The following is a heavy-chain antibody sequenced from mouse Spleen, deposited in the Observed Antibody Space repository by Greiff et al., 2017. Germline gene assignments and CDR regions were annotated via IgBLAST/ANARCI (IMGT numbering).Heavy chain of an antibody. J-gene: IGHJ3*01. CDR2: IWSGGST. CDR3: ARNPPHYYGSSWFAY. Sequence: VMLVESGPGLVQPSQSLSITCTVSGFSLTSYGVHWVRQSPGKGLEWLGVIWSGGSTDYNAAFISRLSISKDNSKSQVFFKMNSLQADDTAIYYCARNPPHYYGSSWFAYWGQGTLVTVSA. D-gene: IGHD1-1*01. CDR1: GFSLTSYG. V-gene: IGHV2-2*01.